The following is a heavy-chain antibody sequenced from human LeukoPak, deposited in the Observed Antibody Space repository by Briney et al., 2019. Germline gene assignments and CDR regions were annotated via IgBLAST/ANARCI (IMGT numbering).Heavy chain of an antibody. V-gene: IGHV4-34*01. D-gene: IGHD3-10*01. J-gene: IGHJ4*02. CDR3: ARDKLLWFGELLRSFDY. CDR2: INHSGST. CDR1: GGSFSGYY. Sequence: SETPSLTCAVYGGSFSGYYWSWIRQPPGKGLEWIGEINHSGSTNYNPSLKSRVTISVDTSKNQFSLKLSSVTAADTAVYYCARDKLLWFGELLRSFDYWGQGTLVTVSS.